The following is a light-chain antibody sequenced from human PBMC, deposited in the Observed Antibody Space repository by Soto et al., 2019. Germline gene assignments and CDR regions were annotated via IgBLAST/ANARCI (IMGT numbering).Light chain of an antibody. CDR3: QQSYSTPRT. Sequence: DIQMTQSPSSLSASVGDRVTITCRASQSISSYLNWYQQKPGKAPKLLIYAAYSLQSGVPSRFSGSGSGTDFTLTISSLQPEDFATYYCQQSYSTPRTFGQGTKVHIK. V-gene: IGKV1-39*01. J-gene: IGKJ1*01. CDR2: AAY. CDR1: QSISSY.